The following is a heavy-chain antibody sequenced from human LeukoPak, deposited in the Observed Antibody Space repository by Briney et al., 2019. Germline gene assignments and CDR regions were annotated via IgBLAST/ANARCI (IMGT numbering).Heavy chain of an antibody. CDR1: GFTDSSNY. CDR3: ASWYSSSWYLAFDI. CDR2: IYSGGST. D-gene: IGHD6-13*01. J-gene: IGHJ3*02. V-gene: IGHV3-66*01. Sequence: GGSLRLSCAASGFTDSSNYMSWVRQAPGKGLEWVSVIYSGGSTYYADSVKGRFTISRDNSKNTLYLQMNSLRAEDTAVYYCASWYSSSWYLAFDIWGQGTMVTVSS.